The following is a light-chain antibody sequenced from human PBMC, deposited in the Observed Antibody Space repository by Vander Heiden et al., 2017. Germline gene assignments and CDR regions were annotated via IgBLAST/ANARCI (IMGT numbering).Light chain of an antibody. CDR3: QQYGSSRYT. Sequence: EIVLTQSPGTLSLSPGERAALSCRASQSVSSSYLAWYQQRPGQAPRLLIYAASRRATGISDRFSGSGSGTDFTLTISRLEPEDFAVYYCQQYGSSRYTFGQGTKLEIK. J-gene: IGKJ2*01. V-gene: IGKV3-20*01. CDR1: QSVSSSY. CDR2: AAS.